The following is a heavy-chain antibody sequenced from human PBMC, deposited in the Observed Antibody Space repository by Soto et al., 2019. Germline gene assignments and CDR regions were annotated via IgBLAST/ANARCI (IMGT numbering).Heavy chain of an antibody. V-gene: IGHV4-34*01. CDR1: GGSFSGYY. D-gene: IGHD3-16*02. CDR3: ARDPYYDYVWGSYRPYYYYGMDV. Sequence: SETLSLTCAVYGGSFSGYYWSWIRQPPGKGLEWIGEINHSGSTNYNPSLKSRVTISVDTSKNQSSLKLSSVTAADTAVYYCARDPYYDYVWGSYRPYYYYGMDVWGQGTTVTVSS. J-gene: IGHJ6*02. CDR2: INHSGST.